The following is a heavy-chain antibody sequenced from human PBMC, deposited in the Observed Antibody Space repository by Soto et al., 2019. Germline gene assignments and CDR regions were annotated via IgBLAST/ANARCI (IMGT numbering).Heavy chain of an antibody. CDR2: IYYSGST. J-gene: IGHJ4*02. D-gene: IGHD6-13*01. CDR3: ASRPQGADWYGVFDY. V-gene: IGHV4-59*01. Sequence: PSESLSLTCTVSGGSISSYYWSWIRQPPGKGLEWIGYIYYSGSTNYNPSLKSRVTMSLDTSKNQFSLKLSSVTTADTAVYYCASRPQGADWYGVFDYWGQGKLVTVSS. CDR1: GGSISSYY.